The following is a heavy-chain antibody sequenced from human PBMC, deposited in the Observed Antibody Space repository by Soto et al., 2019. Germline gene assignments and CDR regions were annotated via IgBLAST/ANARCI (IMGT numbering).Heavy chain of an antibody. CDR1: GYTFTSYY. Sequence: GASVKVSCKASGYTFTSYYMHWVRQAPGQGLEWMGIINPSGGSTSYAQKFQGRVTMTRDTSTSTVYMELSSLRSEDTAVYYCARGGFLEWLSPNSYGMDVWGQGTTVTAP. J-gene: IGHJ6*02. V-gene: IGHV1-46*01. CDR3: ARGGFLEWLSPNSYGMDV. D-gene: IGHD3-3*01. CDR2: INPSGGST.